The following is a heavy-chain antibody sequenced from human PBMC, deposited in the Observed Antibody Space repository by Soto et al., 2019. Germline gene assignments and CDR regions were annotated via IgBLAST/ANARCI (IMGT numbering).Heavy chain of an antibody. Sequence: SETLSLTCTVSGGPISSYYWSWIRQPPGKGLEWIGYIYYSGSTNYNPSLKSRVTISVDTSKNQFSLKLSSVTAADTAVYYCARVDDCSSTSCYGAGGGNWFDPWGQGTLVTVSS. CDR1: GGPISSYY. J-gene: IGHJ5*02. CDR3: ARVDDCSSTSCYGAGGGNWFDP. CDR2: IYYSGST. D-gene: IGHD2-2*01. V-gene: IGHV4-59*01.